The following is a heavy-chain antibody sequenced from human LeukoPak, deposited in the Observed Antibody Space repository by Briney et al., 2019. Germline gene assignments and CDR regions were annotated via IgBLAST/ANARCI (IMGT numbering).Heavy chain of an antibody. D-gene: IGHD2-2*01. CDR2: IYTSGST. V-gene: IGHV4-4*07. CDR1: GDSISTYY. Sequence: KPSETLSLTCTFSGDSISTYYWSWIRQPAGKGLEWIGRIYTSGSTNYNPSLKSRVTMSVDTSKNQFSLKLSSVTAADTAVYYCARGVIGYCSSTSCYLSPYYYYGMDVWGQGATVTVSS. CDR3: ARGVIGYCSSTSCYLSPYYYYGMDV. J-gene: IGHJ6*02.